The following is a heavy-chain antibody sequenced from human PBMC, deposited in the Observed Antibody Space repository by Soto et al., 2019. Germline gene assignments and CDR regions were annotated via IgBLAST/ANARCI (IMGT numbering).Heavy chain of an antibody. CDR1: GNTFASHG. Sequence: QVQLVQSGPEVKKPGASVKVSCTASGNTFASHGFSWVRQAPGQGLEWMGWISGFNGQTNYALKFQGRVTLTTDTSTSTAYMELRSLRSDDTAVYFCARVDPRGVAVVRDYWGQGTLVNVS. J-gene: IGHJ4*02. V-gene: IGHV1-18*01. CDR2: ISGFNGQT. D-gene: IGHD3-10*01. CDR3: ARVDPRGVAVVRDY.